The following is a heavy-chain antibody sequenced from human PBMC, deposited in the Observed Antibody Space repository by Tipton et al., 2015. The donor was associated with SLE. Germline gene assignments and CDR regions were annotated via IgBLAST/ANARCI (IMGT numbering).Heavy chain of an antibody. CDR3: ARLEGSGIYYNLDY. D-gene: IGHD3-10*01. V-gene: IGHV3-66*01. CDR1: GFSVSGSY. Sequence: SLRLSCAASGFSVSGSYMSWARQAPGKGLEWVSILYVGGKTYYADSVKGRFSTSRDNSKNTLYLQMNSLRADDTAVYYCARLEGSGIYYNLDYWGQGTLVIVSS. CDR2: LYVGGKT. J-gene: IGHJ4*02.